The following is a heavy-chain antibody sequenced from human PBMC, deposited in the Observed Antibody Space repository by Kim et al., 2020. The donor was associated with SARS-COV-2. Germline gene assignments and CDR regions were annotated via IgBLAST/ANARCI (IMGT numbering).Heavy chain of an antibody. Sequence: GGSLRLSCAASGFTFSSYAMSWVRQAPGKGLEWVSAISGSGGSTYYADSVKGRFTISRDNSKNTLYLQMNSLRAEDTAVYYCAKVGYSSGWYRWVLDYWGQGTLVTVSS. J-gene: IGHJ4*02. CDR1: GFTFSSYA. CDR2: ISGSGGST. V-gene: IGHV3-23*01. CDR3: AKVGYSSGWYRWVLDY. D-gene: IGHD6-19*01.